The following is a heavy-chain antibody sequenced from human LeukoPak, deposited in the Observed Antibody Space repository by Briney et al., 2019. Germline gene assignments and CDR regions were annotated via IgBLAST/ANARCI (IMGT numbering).Heavy chain of an antibody. V-gene: IGHV4-31*03. CDR2: IYYSGST. CDR3: ARTTVVAKYFDY. Sequence: SETLSLTCTVSAGSISSTSHHWGWIRQSPGKGLEWIGYIYYSGSTYYNPSLKSRLTISVDTSKNQFSLKLSSVTAADTAVYYCARTTVVAKYFDYWGQGTLVTVSS. D-gene: IGHD4-23*01. J-gene: IGHJ4*02. CDR1: AGSISSTSHH.